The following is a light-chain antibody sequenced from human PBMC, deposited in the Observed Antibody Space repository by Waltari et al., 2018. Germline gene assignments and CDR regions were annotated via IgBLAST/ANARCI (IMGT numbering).Light chain of an antibody. V-gene: IGKV3-15*01. Sequence: EIVMTQSPATLSVSPGERATLSCRASQSVSSSLAWYQQKPGQAPRLLIYGASTRATGPPARFSGSGSGTEFTLMISSLQSEDFAVYYCQQYNNWPLTFGGGTRVEI. CDR2: GAS. CDR1: QSVSSS. CDR3: QQYNNWPLT. J-gene: IGKJ4*01.